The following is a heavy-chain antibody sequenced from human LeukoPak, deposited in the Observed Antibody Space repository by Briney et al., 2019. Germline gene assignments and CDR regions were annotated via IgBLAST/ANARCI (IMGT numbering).Heavy chain of an antibody. CDR2: ISSSTSYI. CDR3: ARRAGRIQLWFDY. J-gene: IGHJ4*02. Sequence: GGSLRLSCAASGFTFSSYSMNWVRQAPGKGLEWVSSISSSTSYIYYADSLKGRFTISRDNAKNSLYLQMNSLRAEDTAVYYCARRAGRIQLWFDYWGQGTLVTVSS. CDR1: GFTFSSYS. D-gene: IGHD5-18*01. V-gene: IGHV3-21*01.